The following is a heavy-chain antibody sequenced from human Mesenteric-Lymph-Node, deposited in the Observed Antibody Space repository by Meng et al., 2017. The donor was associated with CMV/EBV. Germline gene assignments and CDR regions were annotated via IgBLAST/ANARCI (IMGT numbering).Heavy chain of an antibody. CDR1: GFTFSSYA. Sequence: GESLKISCAASGFTFSSYAMNWVRQAPGKGLEWISSISSTGNDISSTNSVKGRFTVSRDNAKNSLFLQMDSLRAEDTAVYYCARDLRLQYYYYPMDVWGQGTTVTVSS. J-gene: IGHJ6*02. CDR3: ARDLRLQYYYYPMDV. CDR2: ISSTGNDI. D-gene: IGHD2/OR15-2a*01. V-gene: IGHV3-21*01.